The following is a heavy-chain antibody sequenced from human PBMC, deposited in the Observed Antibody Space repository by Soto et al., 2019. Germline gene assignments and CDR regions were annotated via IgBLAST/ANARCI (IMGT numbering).Heavy chain of an antibody. V-gene: IGHV3-15*01. D-gene: IGHD1-7*01. CDR2: IKSKTDGETI. CDR3: TTDLPWTYGALGY. J-gene: IGHJ4*02. Sequence: PGGSLRLSCGTSGFIFNDAWMTWVRQAPGKGLEWVGRIKSKTDGETIDYAAPVKGRFTISRDDSKNTLYLQMNSLKTEDTAVYYCTTDLPWTYGALGYWGQGTLVTVS. CDR1: GFIFNDAW.